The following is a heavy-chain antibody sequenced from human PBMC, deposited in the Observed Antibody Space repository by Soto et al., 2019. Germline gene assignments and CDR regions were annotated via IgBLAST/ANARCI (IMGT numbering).Heavy chain of an antibody. CDR1: GGSITSGDYY. CDR2: IYKSGNT. J-gene: IGHJ4*01. CDR3: ARGLGDYYFDL. D-gene: IGHD3-3*01. V-gene: IGHV4-30-4*01. Sequence: SETLSLTCSVSGGSITSGDYYWTWIRQPPGKGLEYIGYIYKSGNTYYNPSLRSRVSVSIDTSTNQFSLKLSSVTAGDTAVYYCARGLGDYYFDLWRHGSLVTVSS.